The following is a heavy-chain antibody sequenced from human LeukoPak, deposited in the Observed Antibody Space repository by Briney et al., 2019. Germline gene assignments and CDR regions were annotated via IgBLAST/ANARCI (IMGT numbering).Heavy chain of an antibody. D-gene: IGHD6-19*01. CDR1: GFMFSSYG. CDR2: IQHDGSGQ. J-gene: IGHJ4*02. Sequence: GGSLRLSCTASGFMFSSYGMHWVRQAPGKGLDWMAYIQHDGSGQFYADSVKGRFTISRDNSKNTLYLQMNSLRAEDTAVYYCAYSGWDYWGQGTLVTVSS. CDR3: AYSGWDY. V-gene: IGHV3-30*02.